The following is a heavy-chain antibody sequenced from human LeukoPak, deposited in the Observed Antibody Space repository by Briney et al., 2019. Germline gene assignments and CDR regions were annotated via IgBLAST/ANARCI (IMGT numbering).Heavy chain of an antibody. J-gene: IGHJ2*01. V-gene: IGHV4-59*01. CDR3: ARVKDFAYSFFDL. CDR2: VYRSGNT. Sequence: SETLSLTCTLSGGSISQYYWSWIRQPPGKGPEWIGYVYRSGNTNYNPSLKSRVTISVDTSKNHFSLNLTSVTAADTAVYYCARVKDFAYSFFDLWGRGTLVTVSS. CDR1: GGSISQYY.